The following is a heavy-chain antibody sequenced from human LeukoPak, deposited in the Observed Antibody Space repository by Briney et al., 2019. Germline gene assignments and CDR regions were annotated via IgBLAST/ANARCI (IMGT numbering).Heavy chain of an antibody. V-gene: IGHV3-30-3*01. CDR3: ARGILTGQYYYYGMDV. D-gene: IGHD3-9*01. CDR1: GFTFSSYA. Sequence: QPGRSLRLSCAASGFTFSSYAMHWVRQAPGKGLEWVAVISYDGSNKYYADSVKGRFTISRDNSKNTLYLQMNSLRAEDTAVYYCARGILTGQYYYYGMDVWGQGTTVTVSS. CDR2: ISYDGSNK. J-gene: IGHJ6*02.